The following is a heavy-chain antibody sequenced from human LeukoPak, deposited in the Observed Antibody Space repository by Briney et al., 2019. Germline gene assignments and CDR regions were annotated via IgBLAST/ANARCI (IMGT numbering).Heavy chain of an antibody. V-gene: IGHV4-59*01. CDR1: GGSISGYY. CDR2: IYSSGGT. D-gene: IGHD2-15*01. Sequence: SETLSLTCSVSGGSISGYYWSWIRQPPGKGLEWIGYIYSSGGTNYNPSLKSRVTISLDTSKNQFSLRLSSVTAADTAVYYCARDFCSGGSCYSYFHFWGQGTLVTVSS. CDR3: ARDFCSGGSCYSYFHF. J-gene: IGHJ4*02.